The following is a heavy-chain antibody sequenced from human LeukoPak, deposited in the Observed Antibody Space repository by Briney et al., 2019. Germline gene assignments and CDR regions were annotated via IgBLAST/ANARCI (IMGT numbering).Heavy chain of an antibody. CDR3: AKRDGYNSNPLKD. D-gene: IGHD5-24*01. V-gene: IGHV3-23*01. Sequence: GGSLRLSCAASGFTFSSYAMSWVRQAPGKGLEWVSAISGSGSSTYYADSVKGRFTTSRDNSKNTLYLQMNSLRAEDTALYYCAKRDGYNSNPLKDWGQGTLVTVSS. CDR1: GFTFSSYA. J-gene: IGHJ4*02. CDR2: ISGSGSST.